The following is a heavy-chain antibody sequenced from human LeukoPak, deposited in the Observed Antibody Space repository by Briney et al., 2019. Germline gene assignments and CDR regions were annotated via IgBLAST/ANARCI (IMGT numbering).Heavy chain of an antibody. CDR3: AREVVGARGALHYFDY. Sequence: SETLSLTCTVSGGSISSGGYYWSWIRQHPGKGLEWIGYIYYSGSTYYNPSLKSRVTISVDTSKNQFSLKLSSVTAADTAVYYCAREVVGARGALHYFDYWGQGTLVTVSS. V-gene: IGHV4-31*03. CDR2: IYYSGST. J-gene: IGHJ4*02. D-gene: IGHD1-26*01. CDR1: GGSISSGGYY.